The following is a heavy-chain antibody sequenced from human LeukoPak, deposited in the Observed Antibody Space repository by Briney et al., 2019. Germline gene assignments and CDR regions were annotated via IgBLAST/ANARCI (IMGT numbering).Heavy chain of an antibody. V-gene: IGHV1-18*01. CDR2: ISAYNGNT. CDR1: GYTLTSYG. J-gene: IGHJ4*02. D-gene: IGHD3-10*01. CDR3: ARGGITMVRGVMGGDY. Sequence: ASVKVSCKASGYTLTSYGISWVRQAPGQGLEWMGWISAYNGNTNYAQKLQGRVTMTTDTSTSTAYMELRSLRSDDTAVYYCARGGITMVRGVMGGDYWGQGTLVTVSS.